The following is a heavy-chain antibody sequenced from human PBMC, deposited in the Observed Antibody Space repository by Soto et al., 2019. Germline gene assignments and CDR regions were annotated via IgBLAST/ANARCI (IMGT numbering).Heavy chain of an antibody. J-gene: IGHJ4*02. V-gene: IGHV1-69*02. CDR1: GDTFAFYS. D-gene: IGHD3-10*01. CDR2: INPILSMS. Sequence: QVQLVQSGAEVKRPGSSVKVSCKASGDTFAFYSINWVRQAPGLGLEWMGRINPILSMSNYAQRFQVRVTMTADKSTSTAYMVLNSLRSEDTAMYYCATSYGSGYRAFDYWGQGALVTVSS. CDR3: ATSYGSGYRAFDY.